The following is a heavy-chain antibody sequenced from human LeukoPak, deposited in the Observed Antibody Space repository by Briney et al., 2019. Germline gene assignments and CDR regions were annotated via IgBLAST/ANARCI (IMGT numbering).Heavy chain of an antibody. CDR1: GGSIISGDDC. V-gene: IGHV4-61*09. CDR3: ARDAKYYFGSRTYFFFEY. J-gene: IGHJ4*02. CDR2: IYTSGTT. D-gene: IGHD3-10*01. Sequence: PSETLSLTCTVSGGSIISGDDCWSWIRQPAGKGLEWIGHIYTSGTTNYNPSLKSRVTMSIDTSKNQFSLKLSSVTAADTAIYYCARDAKYYFGSRTYFFFEYWGQGTLLTVSS.